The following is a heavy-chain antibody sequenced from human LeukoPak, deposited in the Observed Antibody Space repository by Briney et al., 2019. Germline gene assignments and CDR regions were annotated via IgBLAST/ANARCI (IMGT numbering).Heavy chain of an antibody. CDR3: ARVDGDYPNWFDP. V-gene: IGHV4-38-2*01. Sequence: SETLSLTCAVSGYSISSGYYWGWLRQPPGKGLEWIGSIYHSGSTYYNPSLKSRVTISVDTSKNQFSLKLSSVTAADTAVYYCARVDGDYPNWFDPWGQGTLVTVSS. D-gene: IGHD4-17*01. J-gene: IGHJ5*02. CDR1: GYSISSGYY. CDR2: IYHSGST.